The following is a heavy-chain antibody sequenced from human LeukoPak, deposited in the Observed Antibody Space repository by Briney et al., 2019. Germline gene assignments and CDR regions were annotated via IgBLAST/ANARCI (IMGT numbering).Heavy chain of an antibody. V-gene: IGHV1-18*01. D-gene: IGHD3-10*01. CDR2: ISRHNGNP. CDR1: GYIFSSFV. CDR3: ARHYLGSGSEDY. Sequence: ASVKVSCKASGYIFSSFVITSVRQAPGQGLEWMGWISRHNGNPDYAQRVRGRVTLTIDTSTTTADMEVRDLIPDDTAVYYCARHYLGSGSEDYWGQGTLVSVSS. J-gene: IGHJ4*02.